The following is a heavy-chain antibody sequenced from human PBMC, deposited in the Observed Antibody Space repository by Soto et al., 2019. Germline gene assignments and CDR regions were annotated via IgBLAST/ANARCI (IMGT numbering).Heavy chain of an antibody. V-gene: IGHV1-46*01. D-gene: IGHD6-19*01. CDR3: ATGTGYSSGWYNSANYYYYYGMDG. Sequence: ASVKVSCKASVYTFTSYYMHWARLAPGQGLEWMGIINPSGGSTSYAQKFQGRVTMTEDTSTDTAYMELSSLRSEDTAVYYCATGTGYSSGWYNSANYYYYYGMDGWGQGTTVTVSS. J-gene: IGHJ6*02. CDR1: VYTFTSYY. CDR2: INPSGGST.